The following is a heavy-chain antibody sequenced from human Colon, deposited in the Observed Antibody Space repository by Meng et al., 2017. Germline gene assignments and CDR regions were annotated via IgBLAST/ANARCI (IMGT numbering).Heavy chain of an antibody. J-gene: IGHJ4*02. CDR1: GFTFSSYA. D-gene: IGHD2-21*02. V-gene: IGHV3-23*01. CDR3: AKMHPPYCGGDCYPFDY. CDR2: ISGSGGST. Sequence: GESLKISCAASGFTFSSYAMSWVRQAPGKGLEWVSAISGSGGSTYYADSVKGLFTISRDNSKNTLYLQMNSLRAEDTAVYYCAKMHPPYCGGDCYPFDYWGQGTLVTVSS.